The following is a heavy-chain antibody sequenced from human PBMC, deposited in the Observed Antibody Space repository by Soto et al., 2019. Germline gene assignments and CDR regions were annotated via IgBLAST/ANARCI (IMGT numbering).Heavy chain of an antibody. J-gene: IGHJ4*02. D-gene: IGHD2-2*01. CDR1: GFTFSSYA. CDR2: ISGSGGST. CDR3: AKDKVVVAAAMLDY. Sequence: EVQLLESGGGLVQPGGSLRLSCAASGFTFSSYAMSWVRQAPGKGLEWVSAISGSGGSTYYADSVKGRLTISRDNSKNTLYLQMNSLRAEETAVYYGAKDKVVVAAAMLDYWGQGTLVTVSS. V-gene: IGHV3-23*01.